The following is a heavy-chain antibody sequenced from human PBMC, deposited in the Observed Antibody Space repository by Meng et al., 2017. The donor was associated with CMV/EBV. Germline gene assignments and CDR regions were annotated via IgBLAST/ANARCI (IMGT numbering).Heavy chain of an antibody. V-gene: IGHV3-21*01. CDR3: AGVAYDYGDRHFAY. J-gene: IGHJ4*02. CDR2: ISSTGTFI. D-gene: IGHD4-17*01. CDR1: GFTFDRYT. Sequence: GESLRLSCAASGFTFDRYTMAWVRQAPGKGLEWVSSISSTGTFIHYADSVEGRFTIARDNTKTSLYLQMDTLRAEDTAVYYCAGVAYDYGDRHFAYWGQGALVTVSS.